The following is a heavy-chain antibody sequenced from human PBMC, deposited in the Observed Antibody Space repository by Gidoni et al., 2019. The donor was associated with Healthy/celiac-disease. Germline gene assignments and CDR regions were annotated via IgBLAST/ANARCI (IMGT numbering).Heavy chain of an antibody. CDR1: GGSISSSSYY. CDR3: ARLGMVATWGLDY. V-gene: IGHV4-39*01. Sequence: QLQLQESGPGLVKPSETLSLTCTVSGGSISSSSYYWGWIRQPPGKGLEWIGNIYYSGSTYYNPSLKSRVIISVDTSKNQFSLKLSSVTAADTAVYYCARLGMVATWGLDYWGQGTLVTVSS. D-gene: IGHD5-12*01. J-gene: IGHJ4*02. CDR2: IYYSGST.